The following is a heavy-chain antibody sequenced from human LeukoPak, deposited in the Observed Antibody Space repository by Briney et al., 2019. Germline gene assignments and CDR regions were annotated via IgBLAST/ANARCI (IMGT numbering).Heavy chain of an antibody. Sequence: SETLSLTCTVSGGSISGHYWSWIRQPPGRALEWIGSIYYSGSPNYNPSLKSRVTISGDTSKKQFSLKLSSVTAADTAVYYCAGQMASLYFCDSWGQGTLVTVSS. D-gene: IGHD5-24*01. CDR2: IYYSGSP. CDR3: AGQMASLYFCDS. J-gene: IGHJ4*02. V-gene: IGHV4-59*08. CDR1: GGSISGHY.